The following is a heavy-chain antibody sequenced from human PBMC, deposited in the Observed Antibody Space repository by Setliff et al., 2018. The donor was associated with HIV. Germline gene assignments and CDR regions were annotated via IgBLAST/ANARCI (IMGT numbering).Heavy chain of an antibody. CDR2: INTNTGNP. CDR1: GYTFTSYA. Sequence: ASVKVSCKASGYTFTSYAMHWVRQAPGQRLEWMGWINTNTGNPTYAQGFTGRFVFSLDTSVSTAYLQISSLKAEDTAVYYCARMATVYYYYMDVWGKGTTVTVSS. V-gene: IGHV7-4-1*02. J-gene: IGHJ6*03. D-gene: IGHD4-4*01. CDR3: ARMATVYYYYMDV.